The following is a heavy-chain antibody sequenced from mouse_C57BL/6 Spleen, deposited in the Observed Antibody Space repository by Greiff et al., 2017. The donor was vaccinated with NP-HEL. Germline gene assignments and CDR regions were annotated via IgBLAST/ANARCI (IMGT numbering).Heavy chain of an antibody. CDR3: ARGWLRRDGAMDY. CDR1: GYTFTSYW. J-gene: IGHJ4*01. CDR2: IYPGSGST. Sequence: QVQLQQPGAELVKPGASVKMSCKASGYTFTSYWITWVKQRPGQGLEWIGDIYPGSGSTNYNEKFKSKATLTVDTSSSTAYMQLSSLTSEDSAVYYCARGWLRRDGAMDYWGQGTSVTVSS. V-gene: IGHV1-55*01. D-gene: IGHD2-2*01.